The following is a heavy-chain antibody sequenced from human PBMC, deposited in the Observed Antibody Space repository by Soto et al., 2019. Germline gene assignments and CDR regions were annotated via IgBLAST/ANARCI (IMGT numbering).Heavy chain of an antibody. Sequence: PGGSLRLSCTASGFTFGDYAMSWFRQAPGKGLEWVGFIRSKAYGGTTHYAASVKGRFTISRDDSKSIAYLQMNSLKTEDTAVYYCSTNYYDSSGYDNGFDQWGQGTMVTGS. CDR3: STNYYDSSGYDNGFDQ. J-gene: IGHJ5*02. CDR1: GFTFGDYA. CDR2: IRSKAYGGTT. D-gene: IGHD3-22*01. V-gene: IGHV3-49*03.